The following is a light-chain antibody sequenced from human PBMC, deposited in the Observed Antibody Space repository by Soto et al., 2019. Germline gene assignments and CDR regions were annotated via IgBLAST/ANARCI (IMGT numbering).Light chain of an antibody. J-gene: IGLJ2*01. CDR3: AAWDDSLSGHVV. CDR2: ADD. V-gene: IGLV1-44*01. Sequence: QSVLTQPPSASGTPGQRVTISCSGSSSNIGGNTVSWFHHLPGTAPKVLIYADDQRPSGVPDRFSGSKSGTSASLAISRLQSEDEGGYYCAAWDDSLSGHVVFGGGTKVTVL. CDR1: SSNIGGNT.